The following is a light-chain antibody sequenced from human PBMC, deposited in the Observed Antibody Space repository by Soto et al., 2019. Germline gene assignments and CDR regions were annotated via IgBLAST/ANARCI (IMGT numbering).Light chain of an antibody. Sequence: EIVMTQSPATLSVSPGERATLSCRASQSISGNLAWYQQKPGQAPRLLIYGASTRATGIPARFSGSGSGTEFTLTISSRQSEDFAVYYCQQYNNWPPWTFGQGTKVEMK. V-gene: IGKV3-15*01. CDR1: QSISGN. CDR3: QQYNNWPPWT. CDR2: GAS. J-gene: IGKJ1*01.